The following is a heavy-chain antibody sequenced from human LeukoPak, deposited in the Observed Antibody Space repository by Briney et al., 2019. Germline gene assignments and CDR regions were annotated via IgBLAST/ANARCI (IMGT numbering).Heavy chain of an antibody. D-gene: IGHD1-26*01. CDR3: ARPYTGTYAFDS. J-gene: IGHJ4*02. CDR2: IYYSGST. V-gene: IGHV4-59*12. Sequence: PSETLSLTCTVAGGSISSYYWSWIRQPPGKGLEWIGYIYYSGSTNYNPSLKSRVTISVDTSKNQFSLRLTSVTAADTAVYYCARPYTGTYAFDSWDQGTLVTVSS. CDR1: GGSISSYY.